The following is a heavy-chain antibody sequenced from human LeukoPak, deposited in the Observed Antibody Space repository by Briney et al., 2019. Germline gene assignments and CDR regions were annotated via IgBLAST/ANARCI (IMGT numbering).Heavy chain of an antibody. CDR2: INHSGST. Sequence: PSETLSLTCAVYGGPFSGYYWSWIRQPPGKGLEWIGEINHSGSTNYNPSLKSRVTISVDTSKNQFSLKLSSVTAADTAVYYCARGISSSSSFDYWGQGTLVTVSS. V-gene: IGHV4-34*01. J-gene: IGHJ4*02. CDR1: GGPFSGYY. D-gene: IGHD6-13*01. CDR3: ARGISSSSSFDY.